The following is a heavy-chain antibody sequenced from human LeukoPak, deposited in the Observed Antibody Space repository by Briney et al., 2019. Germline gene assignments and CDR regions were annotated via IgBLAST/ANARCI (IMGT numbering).Heavy chain of an antibody. D-gene: IGHD3-10*02. J-gene: IGHJ6*04. CDR1: GFSFSSYS. CDR3: AELGITMIGGV. CDR2: ISSSGNYI. Sequence: GGSLRLSCAASGFSFSSYSMKWVRQAPGKGLEWVSSISSSGNYIYYADSVKGRFTISRDNAKNSLYLQMNSLRAEDTAVYYCAELGITMIGGVWGKGTTVTISS. V-gene: IGHV3-21*01.